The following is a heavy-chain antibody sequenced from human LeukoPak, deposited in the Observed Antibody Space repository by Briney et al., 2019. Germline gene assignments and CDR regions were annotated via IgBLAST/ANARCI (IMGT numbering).Heavy chain of an antibody. CDR1: GGTFSSYA. D-gene: IGHD2-2*01. Sequence: SVKVSCKASGGTFSSYAFSWVRQAPGQGLEWVGGIIPIFGTANYAQKFQGSVTITADKSTSTAYMELSSLRSEETAVYYCARMRPIVVVPAAMQPYYYGMDVWGKGTTVTVSS. CDR3: ARMRPIVVVPAAMQPYYYGMDV. V-gene: IGHV1-69*06. CDR2: IIPIFGTA. J-gene: IGHJ6*04.